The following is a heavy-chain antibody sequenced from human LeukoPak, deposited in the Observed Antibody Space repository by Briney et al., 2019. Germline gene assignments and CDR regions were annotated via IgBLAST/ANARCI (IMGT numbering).Heavy chain of an antibody. Sequence: SETLSLTCTVSGDSISSDTYYWSWIRQPAGKGLEWIGRIYASGNSNYNASLKSRVTISIDTSKNQFSLRLSSVIAADTAVYYCARGSPNIPWNPLAERPPECDYWGQGTLVTVSS. CDR3: ARGSPNIPWNPLAERPPECDY. J-gene: IGHJ4*02. V-gene: IGHV4-61*02. CDR2: IYASGNS. CDR1: GDSISSDTYY. D-gene: IGHD1-1*01.